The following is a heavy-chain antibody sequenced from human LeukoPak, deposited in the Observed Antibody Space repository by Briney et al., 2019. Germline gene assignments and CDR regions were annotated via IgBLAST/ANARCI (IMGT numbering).Heavy chain of an antibody. Sequence: SETLSLTCAVSGGSIISYYWSWLRQTPGKGLEWIGYIYYSGTTNYNPSLKSRVTISVDRSKNQFSLKLSSVTAADTAVYYCARGPGAMYFDLWGQGTLVTVSS. CDR3: ARGPGAMYFDL. V-gene: IGHV4-59*01. D-gene: IGHD2-2*01. CDR1: GGSIISYY. CDR2: IYYSGTT. J-gene: IGHJ4*02.